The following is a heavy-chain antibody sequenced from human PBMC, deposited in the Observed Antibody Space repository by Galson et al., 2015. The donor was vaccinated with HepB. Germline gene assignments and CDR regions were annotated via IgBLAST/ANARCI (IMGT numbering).Heavy chain of an antibody. J-gene: IGHJ3*02. CDR3: ARDGNWKPLLRHAFDI. Sequence: TLSLTCTVSGVSISSGGYYWNWIRQPAGKGLEWIGRIYSSGNTNNNPSLKSRVTMSIDTSKNQFSLKVNSVTAADTAVYYCARDGNWKPLLRHAFDIWGQGTVVTVSS. CDR2: IYSSGNT. V-gene: IGHV4-61*02. CDR1: GVSISSGGYY. D-gene: IGHD1-20*01.